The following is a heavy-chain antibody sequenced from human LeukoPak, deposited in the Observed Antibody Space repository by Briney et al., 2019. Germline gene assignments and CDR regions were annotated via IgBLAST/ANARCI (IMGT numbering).Heavy chain of an antibody. CDR1: GFTFSSYW. Sequence: GGSLRLSCAVSGFTFSSYWMTWVRQAPGKGLEWVANINQDGSEMNHVDSVKGRFTISRDNAKTSLYLQMNSLRAEDTAVYYCSAGNNCDYWGQGTLVTVSS. CDR3: SAGNNCDY. J-gene: IGHJ4*02. CDR2: INQDGSEM. V-gene: IGHV3-7*01. D-gene: IGHD1/OR15-1a*01.